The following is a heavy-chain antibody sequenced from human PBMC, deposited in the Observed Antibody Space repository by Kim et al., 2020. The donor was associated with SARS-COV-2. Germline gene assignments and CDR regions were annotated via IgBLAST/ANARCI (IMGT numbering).Heavy chain of an antibody. CDR1: GGSFSGYY. J-gene: IGHJ3*02. D-gene: IGHD2-2*02. V-gene: IGHV4-34*01. Sequence: SETLSLTCAVYGGSFSGYYWSWIRQPPGKGLEWIGEINHSGSTNYNPSLKSRVTISVDTSKNQFSLKLSSVTAADTAVYYCARRSVGRGYCSSTSCYRGTFDIWGQGTMVTVSS. CDR3: ARRSVGRGYCSSTSCYRGTFDI. CDR2: INHSGST.